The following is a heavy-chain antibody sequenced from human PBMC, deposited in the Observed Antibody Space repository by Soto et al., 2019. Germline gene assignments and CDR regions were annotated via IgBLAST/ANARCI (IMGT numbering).Heavy chain of an antibody. D-gene: IGHD3-3*01. J-gene: IGHJ6*02. V-gene: IGHV4-59*08. CDR3: ARGTGGYDFWSGYYTGYYYYGMDV. CDR1: GGTISSWY. Sequence: SETLSLTCTVSGGTISSWYWSWIRQPPGKGLEWIGYIYYSGSTNCNPSLKSRVTISVDTSKNQFSLKLSSVTAADTAVYYCARGTGGYDFWSGYYTGYYYYGMDVWGQGTTVTVSS. CDR2: IYYSGST.